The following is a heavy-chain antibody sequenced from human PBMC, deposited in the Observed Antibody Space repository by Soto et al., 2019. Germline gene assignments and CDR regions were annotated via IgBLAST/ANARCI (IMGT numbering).Heavy chain of an antibody. CDR1: GYTFTSYG. CDR3: ASASGRSGYYYYYMDV. J-gene: IGHJ6*03. V-gene: IGHV1-18*01. Sequence: QVQLVQSGAEVKKPGASVKVSCKASGYTFTSYGISWVRQAPGQGLEWMGWISAYNGNTNYAQKHQGRVTMTTDTATSTAYTELRRLRSADTAVYYCASASGRSGYYYYYMDVWGKGTTVTVSS. CDR2: ISAYNGNT. D-gene: IGHD3-10*01.